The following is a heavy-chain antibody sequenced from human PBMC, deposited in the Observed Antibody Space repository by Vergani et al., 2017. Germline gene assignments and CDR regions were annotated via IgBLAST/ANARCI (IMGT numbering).Heavy chain of an antibody. CDR2: ISSDGSNK. D-gene: IGHD1-7*01. Sequence: QVQLVESGGGVVQPGRSLRLSCLASGFNFSVFGMHWVRQTPGKGLEWVAVISSDGSNKYYGDSVKGRFTISRDNSKNTVYLQMSSLRAEDTAVYYCAKNGGITGTTRIAFDIWGQGTMVTVSS. CDR3: AKNGGITGTTRIAFDI. J-gene: IGHJ3*02. CDR1: GFNFSVFG. V-gene: IGHV3-30*18.